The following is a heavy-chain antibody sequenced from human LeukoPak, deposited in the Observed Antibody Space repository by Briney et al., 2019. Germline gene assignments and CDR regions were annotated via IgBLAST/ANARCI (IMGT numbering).Heavy chain of an antibody. J-gene: IGHJ6*02. D-gene: IGHD3-3*01. Sequence: ASVKVSCKASGYTFTGYYIHWVRQAPGQGLEWMGILNPSGGSTSYAQKFQGRVTMTRDTSTSTVYMELSSLRSEDTAVYYCARDGYYDFWSGYSRSLYYYYYGMDVWGQETTVTVSS. CDR3: ARDGYYDFWSGYSRSLYYYYYGMDV. V-gene: IGHV1-46*01. CDR2: LNPSGGST. CDR1: GYTFTGYY.